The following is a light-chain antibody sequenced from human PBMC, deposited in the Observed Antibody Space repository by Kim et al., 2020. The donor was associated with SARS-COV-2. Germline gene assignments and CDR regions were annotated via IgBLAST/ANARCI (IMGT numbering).Light chain of an antibody. CDR1: SLRPYY. J-gene: IGLJ2*01. CDR3: NSRDNSGDHVV. CDR2: GKN. V-gene: IGLV3-19*01. Sequence: LGQTVSITCQRDSLRPYYARWYHQKPAQPPILVIYGKNNRPSGIPDRFSGSSSGNTASLTVTGAQAVDEADYYCNSRDNSGDHVVFGGGTQLTVL.